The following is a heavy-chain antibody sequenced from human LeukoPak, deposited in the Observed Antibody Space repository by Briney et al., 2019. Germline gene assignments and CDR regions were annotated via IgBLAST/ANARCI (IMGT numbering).Heavy chain of an antibody. CDR1: GGTFSSYA. D-gene: IGHD3-22*01. J-gene: IGHJ1*01. V-gene: IGHV1-46*01. Sequence: ASVKVSCKASGGTFSSYAISWVRQAPGQGLEWMGIINPSGGSTSYAQKFQGRVTMTRDTSTSTVYMELSSLRSEDTAVYYCARVGYYDARGGFQHWGQGTLVTVSS. CDR3: ARVGYYDARGGFQH. CDR2: INPSGGST.